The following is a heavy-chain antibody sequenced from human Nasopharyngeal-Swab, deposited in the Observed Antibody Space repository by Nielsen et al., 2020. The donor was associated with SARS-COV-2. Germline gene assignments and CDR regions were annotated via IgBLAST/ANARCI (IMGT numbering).Heavy chain of an antibody. V-gene: IGHV2-5*02. CDR1: GFSLSTSGVG. CDR3: AHSARLWFVGTPLEFDY. D-gene: IGHD3-10*01. J-gene: IGHJ4*02. CDR2: IYWDDDK. Sequence: SGPTLVKPTQTLTLTCTFSGFSLSTSGVGVGWIRQPPGKALEWLALIYWDDDKRYSPSLKSRLTITKDTSKNQVVLTMTNMDPVDTATYYCAHSARLWFVGTPLEFDYWGQGTLVTVSS.